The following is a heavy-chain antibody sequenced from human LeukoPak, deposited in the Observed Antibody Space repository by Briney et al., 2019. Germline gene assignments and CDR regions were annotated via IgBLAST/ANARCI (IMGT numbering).Heavy chain of an antibody. CDR3: ARAPVVKGSSSWSCFDY. J-gene: IGHJ4*02. CDR1: GGTFSSYA. CDR2: IIPIFGTA. D-gene: IGHD6-13*01. V-gene: IGHV1-69*05. Sequence: GSSVKVSCKASGGTFSSYAISWVRQAPGQGLEWMGGIIPIFGTANYAQKFQGRVTITTDESTSTAYMELSSLRSEDTAVYYCARAPVVKGSSSWSCFDYWGQGTLVTVSS.